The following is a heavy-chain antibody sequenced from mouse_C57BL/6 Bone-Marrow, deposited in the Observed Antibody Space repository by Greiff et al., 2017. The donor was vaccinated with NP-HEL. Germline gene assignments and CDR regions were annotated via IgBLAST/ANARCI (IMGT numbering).Heavy chain of an antibody. CDR2: ISSGGSYT. Sequence: DVMLVESGGDLVKPGGSLKLSCAASGFTFSSYGMSWVRQTPDKRLEWVATISSGGSYTYYPDSVKGRFTISRDNAKNTLYLQMSSLKSEDTAMYYCARQRKVDGYSLDYWGQGTSVTVSS. CDR3: ARQRKVDGYSLDY. CDR1: GFTFSSYG. J-gene: IGHJ4*01. V-gene: IGHV5-6*02. D-gene: IGHD2-3*01.